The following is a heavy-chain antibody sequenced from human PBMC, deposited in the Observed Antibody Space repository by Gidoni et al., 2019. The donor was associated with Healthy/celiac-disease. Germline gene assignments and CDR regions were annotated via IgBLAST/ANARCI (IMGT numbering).Heavy chain of an antibody. CDR3: ARSGRYYYDSSGYYRGFDT. CDR1: GGSIRRRNW. D-gene: IGHD3-22*01. CDR2: IYHSGST. V-gene: IGHV4-4*02. J-gene: IGHJ5*02. Sequence: QVHLHASGPGLVKPSGPLSLTCAVSGGSIRRRNWWSWVRQPPGKGLEWIGEIYHSGSTNYNPSRKSRDTISVDKSKNQFSLKLSSVNAADTAVYYCARSGRYYYDSSGYYRGFDTWGQGTLVTVSS.